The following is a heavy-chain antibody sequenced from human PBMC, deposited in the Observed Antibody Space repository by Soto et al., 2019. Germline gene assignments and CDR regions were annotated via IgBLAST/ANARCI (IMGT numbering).Heavy chain of an antibody. CDR3: IATYSGTPARPYLDL. CDR1: GFTFIHAW. D-gene: IGHD1-26*01. J-gene: IGHJ4*02. CDR2: IKSKGGGGTA. V-gene: IGHV3-15*01. Sequence: EVQLVESGGGLVEPGGSLRVSCAASGFTFIHAWMSWVRQAAGKGLEWVGRIKSKGGGGTADYAAPVKGRFTISRDDSRNTLYLQMNSFKTEDTAVYYCIATYSGTPARPYLDLWGQGTLVTVSS.